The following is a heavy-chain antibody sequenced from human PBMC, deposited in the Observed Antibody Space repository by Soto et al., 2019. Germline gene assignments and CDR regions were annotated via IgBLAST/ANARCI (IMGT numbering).Heavy chain of an antibody. Sequence: GASVKVSCKASGGTFSSYAISWVRQAPGQGLEWMGGIIPIFGTANYAQKFQGRVTITADESTSTAYMELSSLRSEDTAVYYCARDNRGGSSSFWYYYYGMDVWGQGTTVTVSS. CDR3: ARDNRGGSSSFWYYYYGMDV. J-gene: IGHJ6*02. V-gene: IGHV1-69*13. CDR2: IIPIFGTA. CDR1: GGTFSSYA. D-gene: IGHD6-6*01.